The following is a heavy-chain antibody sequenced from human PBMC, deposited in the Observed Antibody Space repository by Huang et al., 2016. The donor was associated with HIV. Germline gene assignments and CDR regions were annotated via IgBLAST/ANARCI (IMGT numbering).Heavy chain of an antibody. J-gene: IGHJ3*02. Sequence: EVQLVESGGGLVQPGGSLRLSCEVSGFTFGTHWMSWVRQAPWKWLEWGANIKEEGSEKNYVDSVKGRFTIARDNAKKSLYLQMSSLRVDDTAVYYCARVFGSGSYGALDIWGQGTMVTVSS. CDR3: ARVFGSGSYGALDI. CDR2: IKEEGSEK. D-gene: IGHD3-10*01. CDR1: GFTFGTHW. V-gene: IGHV3-7*01.